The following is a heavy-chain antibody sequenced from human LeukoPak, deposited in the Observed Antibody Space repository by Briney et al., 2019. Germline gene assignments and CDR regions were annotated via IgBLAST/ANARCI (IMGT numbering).Heavy chain of an antibody. Sequence: GGSLRLSCAASGFTFSSYWMSWVGQAPGKGLEWVSGINWNGGRAGHADSVKGRFTISRDNAKNSLFLQMNSLRAEDTALYYCARDRGGSYMYLQHWGQGTLVTVSS. CDR1: GFTFSSYW. CDR3: ARDRGGSYMYLQH. V-gene: IGHV3-20*04. J-gene: IGHJ1*01. CDR2: INWNGGRA. D-gene: IGHD1-26*01.